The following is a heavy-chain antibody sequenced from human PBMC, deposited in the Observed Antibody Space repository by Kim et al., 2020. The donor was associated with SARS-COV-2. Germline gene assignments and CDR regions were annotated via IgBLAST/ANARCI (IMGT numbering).Heavy chain of an antibody. J-gene: IGHJ3*02. V-gene: IGHV3-73*01. CDR1: GFTFSGSS. CDR3: TRVPPDPGSYYDAFDI. CDR2: IRNKANSYAT. D-gene: IGHD3-10*01. Sequence: GGSLRLSCAASGFTFSGSSMHWVRQASGKGLEWVGRIRNKANSYATAYAASVKGRFTISRDDSKNTAYLQMNSLKTEETAVYYCTRVPPDPGSYYDAFDIWGEGTMVTVSS.